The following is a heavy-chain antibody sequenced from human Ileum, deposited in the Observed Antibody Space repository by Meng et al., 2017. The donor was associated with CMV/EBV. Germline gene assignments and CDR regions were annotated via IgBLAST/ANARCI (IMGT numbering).Heavy chain of an antibody. CDR1: GGSISPSY. J-gene: IGHJ5*02. Sequence: QGRLLRPGSGLVRLPASVPLTVPVSGGSISPSYRSWIRPPAGKGLEWIGRIYTSGTTIYNPSLKSRVTMSVDTSKNQFSLKLSSVTVADTAVYYCARVGAVAGVEGNWFDHWGQGTLVTVSS. D-gene: IGHD6-19*01. CDR2: IYTSGTT. CDR3: ARVGAVAGVEGNWFDH. V-gene: IGHV4-4*07.